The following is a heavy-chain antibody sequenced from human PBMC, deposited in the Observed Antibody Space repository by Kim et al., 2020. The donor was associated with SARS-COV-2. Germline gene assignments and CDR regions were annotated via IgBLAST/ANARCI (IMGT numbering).Heavy chain of an antibody. CDR2: IYSGGSST. D-gene: IGHD2-21*02. J-gene: IGHJ4*02. CDR1: GFTFSSYA. Sequence: GGSLRLSCAASGFTFSSYAMSWVRQAPGKGLEWASVIYSGGSSTYYADSVKGRFTISRDNSKNTLYLQMNSLRAEDTAVYYCATRGGTLAYCGGDCLDLDYWGQGTLVTVSS. V-gene: IGHV3-23*03. CDR3: ATRGGTLAYCGGDCLDLDY.